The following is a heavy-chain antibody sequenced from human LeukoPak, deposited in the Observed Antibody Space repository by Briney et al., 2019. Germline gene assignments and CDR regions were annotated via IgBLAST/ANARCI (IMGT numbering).Heavy chain of an antibody. Sequence: SETLSLTCTVSGGSISSGTYYWTWIRQPAGKGLEWIGRIYTSGTPNYNPSLKSRVTISMDTSKNQFSLRLSSVTAADTAVYYSARELDYYDSSGYSTFDYWGQGTLVTVAS. D-gene: IGHD3-22*01. V-gene: IGHV4-61*02. CDR2: IYTSGTP. J-gene: IGHJ4*02. CDR1: GGSISSGTYY. CDR3: ARELDYYDSSGYSTFDY.